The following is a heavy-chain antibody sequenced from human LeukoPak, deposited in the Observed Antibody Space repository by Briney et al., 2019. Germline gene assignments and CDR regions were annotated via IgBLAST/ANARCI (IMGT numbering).Heavy chain of an antibody. CDR3: ASVSVWELATHPGGSFDY. J-gene: IGHJ4*02. CDR1: GGLISRIEYY. V-gene: IGHV4-30-4*01. CDR2: IYHTGTT. D-gene: IGHD1-26*01. Sequence: SQTLSLTCTVSGGLISRIEYYWGWVRQSPVRGLEWLGHIYHTGTTLYSPHLNNRLTLSVDSSKNQFSLTLNSVTAADTAVYYCASVSVWELATHPGGSFDYWGRGILVTVSS.